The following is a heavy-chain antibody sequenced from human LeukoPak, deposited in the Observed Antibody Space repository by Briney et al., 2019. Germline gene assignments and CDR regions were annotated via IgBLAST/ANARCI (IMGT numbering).Heavy chain of an antibody. J-gene: IGHJ4*02. Sequence: GGSLRLSCAASGFTFSSYGMRWVRQAPGKGLEWVAFIRYDGSNKYYADSVKGRFTISRDNSKNTLYLQMNSLRAEDTAVYYCAKDMYYDFWSGYPDYWGQGTLVTVSS. CDR2: IRYDGSNK. CDR3: AKDMYYDFWSGYPDY. CDR1: GFTFSSYG. V-gene: IGHV3-30*02. D-gene: IGHD3-3*01.